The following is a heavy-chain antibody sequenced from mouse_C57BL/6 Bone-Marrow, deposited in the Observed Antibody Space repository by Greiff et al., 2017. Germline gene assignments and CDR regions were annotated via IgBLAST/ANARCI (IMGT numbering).Heavy chain of an antibody. V-gene: IGHV5-17*01. J-gene: IGHJ3*01. CDR2: ISSGSSTI. D-gene: IGHD2-13*01. CDR3: ARGEGCFAY. CDR1: GFTFSDYG. Sequence: EVQLVESGGGLVKPGGSLKLSCAASGFTFSDYGMHWVRQAPEQGLEWVAYISSGSSTIYYADTVKGRFTISIDNAKNTLFLQMTSLRAEDTAMYYCARGEGCFAYWGQGTLVTVSA.